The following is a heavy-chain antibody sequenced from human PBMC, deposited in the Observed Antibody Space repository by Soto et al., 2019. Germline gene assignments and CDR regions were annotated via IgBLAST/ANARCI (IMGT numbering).Heavy chain of an antibody. Sequence: QITLKESGPTLVKPTQTLTLTCTFAGFSLSTSGVAVAWIRQPPGKALEWLALIYWDGDERYSPSLVSRLTITKDASKNQVVLTMPNMDPVDTATYYCAHANLQPRDYFFHYWGQVPLVPVSS. D-gene: IGHD7-27*01. CDR3: AHANLQPRDYFFHY. CDR2: IYWDGDE. J-gene: IGHJ4*02. CDR1: GFSLSTSGVA. V-gene: IGHV2-5*02.